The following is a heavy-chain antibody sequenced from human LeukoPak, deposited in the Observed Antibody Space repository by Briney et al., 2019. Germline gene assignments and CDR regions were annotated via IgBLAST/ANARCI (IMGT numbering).Heavy chain of an antibody. V-gene: IGHV1-18*01. J-gene: IGHJ4*02. Sequence: ASVKVSCXASGGTFSSYAISWVRQAPGQGLEWMEWISAYNGNTNYAQKLQGRVTMTTDTSTSTAYIELRSLRSDDTAVYYCAREVLWFGELYSYFDYWGQGTLVTVSS. CDR2: ISAYNGNT. CDR1: GGTFSSYA. D-gene: IGHD3-10*01. CDR3: AREVLWFGELYSYFDY.